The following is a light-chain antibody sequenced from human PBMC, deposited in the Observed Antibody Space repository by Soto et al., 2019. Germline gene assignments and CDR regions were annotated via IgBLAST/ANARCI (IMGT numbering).Light chain of an antibody. J-gene: IGLJ1*01. V-gene: IGLV1-44*01. CDR2: SNN. Sequence: QSDLTQPPSASGTPGPRVPITSSGSSSNIGSNTVNWYQQLPGTAPKLLIYSNNQRPSGVPDRFSGSKSGTSASLAISGLQSDDEADSYCAAWDDSLNGYVFGTGTKVTVL. CDR3: AAWDDSLNGYV. CDR1: SSNIGSNT.